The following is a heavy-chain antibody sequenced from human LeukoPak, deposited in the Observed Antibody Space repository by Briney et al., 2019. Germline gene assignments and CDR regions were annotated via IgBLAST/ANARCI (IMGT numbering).Heavy chain of an antibody. Sequence: PGGSLRLSCAVSGFTFSSYGMHWVRQAPGKGLEWVAFIRYDGSNKYYADSVKGRFTISRDNSKNTLYLQMSSLRAEDTAVYYCAKWSSRYSRALDYWGQGTLVTVSS. V-gene: IGHV3-30*02. CDR2: IRYDGSNK. D-gene: IGHD6-13*01. J-gene: IGHJ4*02. CDR1: GFTFSSYG. CDR3: AKWSSRYSRALDY.